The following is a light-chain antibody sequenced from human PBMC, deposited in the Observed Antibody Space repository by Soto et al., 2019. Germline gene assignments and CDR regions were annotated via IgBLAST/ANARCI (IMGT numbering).Light chain of an antibody. V-gene: IGLV2-14*01. Sequence: QSALPQPASLSGSPGQSITISCTGTGSDVGGYKYVSWYQQLPGEAPKLMIYDVSYRPSGVSDRFSGSKSGNTASLIISGLQAEDEADYYCSSYASSSPFVFGTGTKVTVL. CDR3: SSYASSSPFV. J-gene: IGLJ1*01. CDR1: GSDVGGYKY. CDR2: DVS.